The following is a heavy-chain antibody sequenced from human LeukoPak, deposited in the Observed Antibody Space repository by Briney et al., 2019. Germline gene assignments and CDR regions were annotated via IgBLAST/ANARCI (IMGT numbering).Heavy chain of an antibody. CDR2: INQDGSEK. V-gene: IGHV3-7*01. J-gene: IGHJ4*02. D-gene: IGHD6-13*01. Sequence: PGGSLRLSCAASGFTFSSFWMNWVRQAPGKGLEWVANINQDGSEKFYVDSVKGRFTISRDNGKNSLYLQMNSLRVEDTAIYYCARAGGTSWADYWGQGTLVTVSS. CDR3: ARAGGTSWADY. CDR1: GFTFSSFW.